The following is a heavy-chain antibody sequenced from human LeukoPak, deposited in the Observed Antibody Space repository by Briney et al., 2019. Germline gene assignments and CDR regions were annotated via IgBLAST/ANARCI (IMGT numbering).Heavy chain of an antibody. CDR2: INTSGSGT. V-gene: IGHV3-23*05. D-gene: IGHD6-19*01. CDR1: GFTLSSYA. J-gene: IGHJ4*02. Sequence: GGSLRLSCAVSGFTLSSYAMSWVRQAPGKGLEWVSVINTSGSGTFYADSVKGRFTISRDSSKNTLYLQMNSLRAEDTAVYYCAKGVWDSSGWYLDYWGQGNPGHRLL. CDR3: AKGVWDSSGWYLDY.